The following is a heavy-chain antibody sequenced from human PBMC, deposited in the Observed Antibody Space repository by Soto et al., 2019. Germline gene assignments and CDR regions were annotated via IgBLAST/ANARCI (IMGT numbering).Heavy chain of an antibody. Sequence: QVQVVESGGGVVQPGRSLRLSCTASGFTFSGHAMHWVRQAPGKGLEWVAQIWYDGSNKYYADSVKGRFTISRDNSKNTLYVQMDSLGVEDRAVYYCARDGQSLAPYALDVWGQGTSVTVSS. CDR1: GFTFSGHA. J-gene: IGHJ6*02. CDR3: ARDGQSLAPYALDV. D-gene: IGHD6-19*01. V-gene: IGHV3-33*01. CDR2: IWYDGSNK.